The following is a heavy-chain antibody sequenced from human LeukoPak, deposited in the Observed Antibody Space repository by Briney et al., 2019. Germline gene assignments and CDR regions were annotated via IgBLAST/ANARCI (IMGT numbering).Heavy chain of an antibody. J-gene: IGHJ6*03. CDR3: ARDSQSRCSGGSCYSGYYYYYMDV. Sequence: GASVKVSCKASGYTFTSYYMHWVRQAPGQGLEWMGIINPSGGSTSYAQKFQGRVTMTRDMSTSTVYMELSSLRSEDTAVYYCARDSQSRCSGGSCYSGYYYYYMDVWGKGTTVTVSS. D-gene: IGHD2-15*01. V-gene: IGHV1-46*01. CDR2: INPSGGST. CDR1: GYTFTSYY.